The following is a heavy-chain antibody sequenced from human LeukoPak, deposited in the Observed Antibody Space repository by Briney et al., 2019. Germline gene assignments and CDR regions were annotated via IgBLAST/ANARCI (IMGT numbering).Heavy chain of an antibody. Sequence: SETLSLTCAVYGGSFSGYYWSWIRQPPGKGLEWIGEINHSGSTNYNPSLKSRVTISVDTSKNQFSLKLSSVTAADTAVYYCARGTGDSNGYYSYYYYYYGMDVWGQGTTVTVSS. CDR2: INHSGST. CDR3: ARGTGDSNGYYSYYYYYYGMDV. V-gene: IGHV4-34*01. D-gene: IGHD3-22*01. J-gene: IGHJ6*02. CDR1: GGSFSGYY.